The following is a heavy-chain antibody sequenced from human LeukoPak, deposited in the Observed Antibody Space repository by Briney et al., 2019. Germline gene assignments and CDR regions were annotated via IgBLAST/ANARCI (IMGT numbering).Heavy chain of an antibody. CDR2: TYTSGST. Sequence: SETLSLTCTVSGGSISSYYWSWIRQPAGKGLEWIGRTYTSGSTNYNPSLKSRVTISVDASKNQFSLKLSSVTAADTAVYYCARVIPLNSKTNWFDPWGQGTLVTVSS. J-gene: IGHJ5*02. CDR3: ARVIPLNSKTNWFDP. V-gene: IGHV4-4*07. CDR1: GGSISSYY.